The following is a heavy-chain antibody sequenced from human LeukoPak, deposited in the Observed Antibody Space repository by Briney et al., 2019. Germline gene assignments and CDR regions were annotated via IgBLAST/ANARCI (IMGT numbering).Heavy chain of an antibody. J-gene: IGHJ3*02. V-gene: IGHV3-23*01. D-gene: IGHD1-26*01. Sequence: GGSLRLSCAASGFTFGSYAMSWVRQAPGKGLEWVSAISGSGGSTYYADSVKGRFTISRDNSKNTPYVQMNSLRAEDTAVYYCAKDIVVGVTWAFDIWGQGTMVTVSS. CDR1: GFTFGSYA. CDR3: AKDIVVGVTWAFDI. CDR2: ISGSGGST.